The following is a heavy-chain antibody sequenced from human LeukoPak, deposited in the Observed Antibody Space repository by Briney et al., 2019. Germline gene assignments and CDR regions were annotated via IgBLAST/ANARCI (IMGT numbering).Heavy chain of an antibody. J-gene: IGHJ6*02. CDR3: AREDIVVVPAAATYGMDV. D-gene: IGHD2-2*01. CDR1: GGSFSGYY. Sequence: SETLPLTCAVYGGSFSGYYWSWIRQPPGKGLEWIGEINHSGSTNYNPSLKSRVTISVDTSKNQFSLKLSSVTAADTAVYYCAREDIVVVPAAATYGMDVWGQGTTVTVSS. CDR2: INHSGST. V-gene: IGHV4-34*01.